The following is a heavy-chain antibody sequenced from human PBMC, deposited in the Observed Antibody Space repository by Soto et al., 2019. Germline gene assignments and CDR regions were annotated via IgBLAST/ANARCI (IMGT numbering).Heavy chain of an antibody. CDR2: ISWNGVSM. D-gene: IGHD3-10*01. CDR1: GFSFDDYA. Sequence: GGSLRLSCAASGFSFDDYAMNWVRQAPGKGLEWVSGISWNGVSMGYADFVQGRFTISRDNAKNSLYLQMHSLRAEDTALYYCSNDRLGYGPPDYYYGMDVWGQGTTVTVSS. J-gene: IGHJ6*02. V-gene: IGHV3-9*01. CDR3: SNDRLGYGPPDYYYGMDV.